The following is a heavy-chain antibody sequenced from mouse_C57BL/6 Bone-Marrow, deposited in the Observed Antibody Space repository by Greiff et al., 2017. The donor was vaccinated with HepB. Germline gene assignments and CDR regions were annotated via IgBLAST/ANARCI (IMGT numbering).Heavy chain of an antibody. Sequence: VQLQQSGPVLARPGASVKMSCKTSGYTFTSYWMHWVKQRPGQGLEWRGAIYPGNSDTSYNQKFKGKAKLTAVTSASTAYMELSSLTNEDSAVYYGKRRGYGNTYVWYFDVGGTGTTVTVSS. J-gene: IGHJ1*03. CDR2: IYPGNSDT. CDR3: KRRGYGNTYVWYFDV. V-gene: IGHV1-5*01. D-gene: IGHD5-2*01. CDR1: GYTFTSYW.